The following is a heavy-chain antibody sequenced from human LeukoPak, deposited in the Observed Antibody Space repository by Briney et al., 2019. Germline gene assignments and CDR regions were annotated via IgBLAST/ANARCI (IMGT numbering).Heavy chain of an antibody. Sequence: GGSLRLSCAASGFTFNDYGMHWVRQAPGKGLEWVAVISFDGSDEFYADSVKGRFTIFRDNFKNTLYLQLNSLRVEDTAIYYCAKGSYYDSSGSFYFDYWGQGTLVTVSS. CDR2: ISFDGSDE. CDR1: GFTFNDYG. J-gene: IGHJ4*02. V-gene: IGHV3-30*18. CDR3: AKGSYYDSSGSFYFDY. D-gene: IGHD3-22*01.